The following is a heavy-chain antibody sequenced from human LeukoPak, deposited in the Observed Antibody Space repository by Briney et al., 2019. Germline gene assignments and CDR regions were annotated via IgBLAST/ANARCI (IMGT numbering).Heavy chain of an antibody. Sequence: PSETLSLTCTVSVGSISSNYWSWTRQPPGKGLEWIGYSYDSGTTNYNPSLKSRATISEDTSKNQFSLKLSSVTAADTAVYYCARSTGGWSYFDYWGQGTLVTVSS. CDR1: VGSISSNY. V-gene: IGHV4-59*01. CDR2: SYDSGTT. CDR3: ARSTGGWSYFDY. D-gene: IGHD6-19*01. J-gene: IGHJ4*02.